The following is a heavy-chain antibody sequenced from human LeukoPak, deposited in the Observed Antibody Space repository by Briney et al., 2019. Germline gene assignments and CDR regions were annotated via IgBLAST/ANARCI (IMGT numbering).Heavy chain of an antibody. Sequence: GGSLRLSCAASRFTFTSYVMTWVRQAPEKGLEWVSAVTSGGSTFYADSVKGRFTISRDNSKNTLYLQMNSLRAEDTAVYYCANYLRQLPFDYWGQGTLVTVSS. D-gene: IGHD2-2*01. J-gene: IGHJ4*02. CDR3: ANYLRQLPFDY. CDR2: VTSGGST. CDR1: RFTFTSYV. V-gene: IGHV3-23*01.